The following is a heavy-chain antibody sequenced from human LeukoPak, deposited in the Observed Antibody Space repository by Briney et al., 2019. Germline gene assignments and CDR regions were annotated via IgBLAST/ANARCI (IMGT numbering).Heavy chain of an antibody. CDR3: AKDLFAPAPFYYYGMDV. V-gene: IGHV3-43*01. D-gene: IGHD3-16*01. Sequence: GGSLRLSCAASGFTFNDYTMHWVRQAPGKGLEWVSLISWDGGNTYYADSVKGRFTISRDNSKNSLYLQMNSLSTEDTALYYCAKDLFAPAPFYYYGMDVWGQGTMVTVSS. CDR2: ISWDGGNT. J-gene: IGHJ6*02. CDR1: GFTFNDYT.